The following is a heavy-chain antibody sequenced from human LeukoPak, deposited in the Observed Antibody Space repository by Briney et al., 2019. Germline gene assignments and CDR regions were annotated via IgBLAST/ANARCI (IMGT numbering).Heavy chain of an antibody. V-gene: IGHV3-11*06. Sequence: GGSLRLSCGASEFAFSDFYMTWIRQAPGKGLEWVSYISSSSSHTNYADSVKGRFTISRDNAKNSLYLQMNSLRAEDTAVYYCARTNLGSGWRFDYWGQGSLVTVSS. CDR2: ISSSSSHT. J-gene: IGHJ4*02. D-gene: IGHD6-19*01. CDR1: EFAFSDFY. CDR3: ARTNLGSGWRFDY.